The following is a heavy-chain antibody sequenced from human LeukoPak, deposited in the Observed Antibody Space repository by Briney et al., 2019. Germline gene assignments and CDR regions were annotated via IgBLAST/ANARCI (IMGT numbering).Heavy chain of an antibody. CDR2: INHSGST. Sequence: PSETLSLTCAVYGGSFSGYYWSWIRQPPGKGLEWIGEINHSGSTNYNPSLKSRVTIAVDTSKIHLSLKLSCVTAADTAVYYCARGRRFTYSSSWYNYWGQGTLVTVSS. V-gene: IGHV4-34*01. CDR3: ARGRRFTYSSSWYNY. CDR1: GGSFSGYY. J-gene: IGHJ4*02. D-gene: IGHD6-13*01.